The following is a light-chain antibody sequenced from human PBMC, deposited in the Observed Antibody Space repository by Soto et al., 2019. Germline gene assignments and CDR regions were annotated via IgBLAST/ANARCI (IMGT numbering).Light chain of an antibody. CDR1: QSVISNY. CDR3: QQYGSSPPEKT. CDR2: GAS. J-gene: IGKJ1*01. Sequence: EIVLTQSPGTLFLSPGERATLSCRASQSVISNYLAWYQQKPGQAPRLLIYGASSRATGIPDRFSGSGSGTDFTLTISRLEPEDFAVYYCQQYGSSPPEKTFGQGTKVEIK. V-gene: IGKV3-20*01.